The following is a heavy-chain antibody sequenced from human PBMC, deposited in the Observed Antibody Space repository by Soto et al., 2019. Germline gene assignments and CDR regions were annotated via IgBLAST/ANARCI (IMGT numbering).Heavy chain of an antibody. CDR3: ARTITIFGVVQSPFDP. Sequence: ASVKVSCKASGYTFTSYAMHWVRQAPGQRLEWMGWINAGNGNTKYSQKFQGRVTITRDTSASTAYRELSSLRSEDTAVYYCARTITIFGVVQSPFDPWGQGTLVTVSS. V-gene: IGHV1-3*01. CDR2: INAGNGNT. CDR1: GYTFTSYA. D-gene: IGHD3-3*01. J-gene: IGHJ5*02.